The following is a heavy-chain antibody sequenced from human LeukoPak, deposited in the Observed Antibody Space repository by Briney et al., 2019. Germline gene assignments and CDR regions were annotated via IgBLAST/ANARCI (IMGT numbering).Heavy chain of an antibody. CDR3: ATAPGQWLVLSVGQTFDY. J-gene: IGHJ4*02. V-gene: IGHV1-24*01. CDR2: FDPEDGET. CDR1: GYTLTELS. Sequence: ASVKVSCKVSGYTLTELSMHWVRQAPGKGLEWMGGFDPEDGETIYAQKFQGRVTMTEDTSTDTAYMELSSVRSEDTAVYYCATAPGQWLVLSVGQTFDYWGQGTLVTVSS. D-gene: IGHD6-19*01.